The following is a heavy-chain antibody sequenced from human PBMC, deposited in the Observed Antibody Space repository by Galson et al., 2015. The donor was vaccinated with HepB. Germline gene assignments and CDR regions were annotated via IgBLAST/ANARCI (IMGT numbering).Heavy chain of an antibody. J-gene: IGHJ4*02. CDR3: ARGTPDNFDTSGYFPLYYLDY. Sequence: SLRLSCAASGFTVSSNYMSWVRQAPGKGLEWVSVIYGGGSTYYADSVKGRSSISKDNSKNTLSLQMSSLRAEDTAVYYCARGTPDNFDTSGYFPLYYLDYWGQGTLVTVSS. D-gene: IGHD3-22*01. CDR1: GFTVSSNY. V-gene: IGHV3-66*02. CDR2: IYGGGST.